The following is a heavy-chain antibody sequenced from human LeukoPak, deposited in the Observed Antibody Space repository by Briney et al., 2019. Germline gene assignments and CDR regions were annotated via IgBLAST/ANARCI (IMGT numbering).Heavy chain of an antibody. CDR3: ATAPWSDTATAPPWN. CDR2: VDPEDGET. J-gene: IGHJ4*02. CDR1: GYTFTDYY. Sequence: ASVKVSCKVSGYTFTDYYMHWVQQAPGKGLEWMGLVDPEDGETIYAEKFQGRVTITADTSTDTAYMELSSQRSEDTAVYYCATAPWSDTATAPPWNWGQGTLVTVSS. D-gene: IGHD5-18*01. V-gene: IGHV1-69-2*01.